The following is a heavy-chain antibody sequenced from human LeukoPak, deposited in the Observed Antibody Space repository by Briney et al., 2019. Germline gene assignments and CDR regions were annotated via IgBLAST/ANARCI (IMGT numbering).Heavy chain of an antibody. CDR2: INHSGST. J-gene: IGHJ4*02. CDR3: ARGYEGLGYCSGGSCYIFDY. V-gene: IGHV4-34*01. Sequence: SETLPLTCAVYGGSFSGYYWSWIRQPPGRGLEWIGEINHSGSTNYNPSLKSRVTISVDTSKNQFSLKLSSVTAADTAVYYCARGYEGLGYCSGGSCYIFDYWGQGTLVTVSS. D-gene: IGHD2-15*01. CDR1: GGSFSGYY.